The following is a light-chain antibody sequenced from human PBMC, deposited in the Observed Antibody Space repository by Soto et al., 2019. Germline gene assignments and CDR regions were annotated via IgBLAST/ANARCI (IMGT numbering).Light chain of an antibody. CDR2: GAS. V-gene: IGKV3D-15*01. CDR3: QQYNNWTLT. J-gene: IGKJ4*01. CDR1: QSVSSSY. Sequence: EIVITQSPGTLSLPPGERATLSCRASQSVSSSYLAWYQQKPGQAPRLLIYGASTRDTGIPARFSGSGAGTEFTLTISSLQSADFEVYDCQQYNNWTLTFGGGTKVDIK.